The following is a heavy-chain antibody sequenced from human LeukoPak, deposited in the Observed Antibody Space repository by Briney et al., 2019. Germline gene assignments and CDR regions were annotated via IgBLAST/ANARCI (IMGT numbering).Heavy chain of an antibody. J-gene: IGHJ4*02. D-gene: IGHD6-19*01. CDR2: VYYTGRN. CDR3: VRRDTGWNYFDY. CDR1: GGSINSHY. V-gene: IGHV4-59*08. Sequence: SETLSLTCAVSGGSINSHYWGWIRQPPGKGLEWIGDVYYTGRNNYNPSLKSRVTISVDTSKNLLSLTLTSVLAADTAIYYCVRRDTGWNYFDYWGQGVLLTVSS.